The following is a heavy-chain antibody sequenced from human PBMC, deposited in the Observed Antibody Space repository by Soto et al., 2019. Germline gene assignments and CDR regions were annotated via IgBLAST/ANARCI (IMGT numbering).Heavy chain of an antibody. D-gene: IGHD5-12*01. CDR1: GYSISSGYY. CDR3: ARGILDIVATGAFDY. V-gene: IGHV4-38-2*01. J-gene: IGHJ4*02. Sequence: GMPSETLSLTCAVSGYSISSGYYWGWIRQPPWKGLEWIGSIYHSGSTYYNPSLKSRVTISVDTSKNHFSLKLSSVTAADTAVYYCARGILDIVATGAFDYLGQGTLVAVSS. CDR2: IYHSGST.